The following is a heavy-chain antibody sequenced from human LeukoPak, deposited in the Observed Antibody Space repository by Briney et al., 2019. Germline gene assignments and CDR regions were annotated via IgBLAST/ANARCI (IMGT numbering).Heavy chain of an antibody. CDR2: IKQDGSEK. J-gene: IGHJ6*02. CDR1: GFTFSNYW. D-gene: IGHD3-10*01. CDR3: ARDVPFGGV. V-gene: IGHV3-7*03. Sequence: GGSLRLSCAASGFTFSNYWMSWVRQAPGKGLEWVANIKQDGSEKNYVGSVKGRFTIFRDDAKKSLYLQMSSLRAEDTAVYYCARDVPFGGVWGQGTTVTVSS.